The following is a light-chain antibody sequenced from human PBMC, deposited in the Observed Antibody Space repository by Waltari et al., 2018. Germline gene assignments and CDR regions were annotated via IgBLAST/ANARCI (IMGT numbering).Light chain of an antibody. V-gene: IGLV2-14*01. CDR1: TRDIGAYHY. CDR3: MSYTRSSTYV. CDR2: EVT. Sequence: QSALTQPASVSGSPGQSITISCTGSTRDIGAYHYVSWYQQHLDKAPKLIISEVTNRPSGVSDRFSGSKSGYMASLTISGLQAEDEGDYYCMSYTRSSTYVFGTGTKVTVL. J-gene: IGLJ1*01.